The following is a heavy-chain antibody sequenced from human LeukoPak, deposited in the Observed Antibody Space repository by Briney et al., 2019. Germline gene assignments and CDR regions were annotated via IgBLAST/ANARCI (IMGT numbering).Heavy chain of an antibody. CDR3: AREVVTDFDY. V-gene: IGHV3-23*01. J-gene: IGHJ4*02. D-gene: IGHD3-22*01. CDR2: VLGSGVPT. CDR1: GFTFSSYG. Sequence: PGGSLRLSCAASGFTFSSYGMSWVRQAPGKGLEWVATVLGSGVPTYYAGSVQGRFTISRDNSKNTLYLQMNSLRAEDTAVYYCAREVVTDFDYWGQGTLVTVSS.